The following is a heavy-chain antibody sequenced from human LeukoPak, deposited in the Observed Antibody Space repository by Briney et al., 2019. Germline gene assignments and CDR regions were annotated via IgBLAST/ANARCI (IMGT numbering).Heavy chain of an antibody. CDR2: INPSGGST. Sequence: ASVTVSCTASGYTFTIYYMHWVRQAPGQGLEWMGIINPSGGSTSYAQKFQGRVTMTRDTSTSTVYMELSSLRSEDTAVYYCARDLRDSYSSSLPCHYWGQGTLVTVSS. CDR1: GYTFTIYY. V-gene: IGHV1-46*01. D-gene: IGHD6-6*01. CDR3: ARDLRDSYSSSLPCHY. J-gene: IGHJ4*02.